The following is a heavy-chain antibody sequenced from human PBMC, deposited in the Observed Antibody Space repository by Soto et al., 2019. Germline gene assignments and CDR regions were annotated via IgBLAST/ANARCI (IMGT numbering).Heavy chain of an antibody. Sequence: PSETLRLSCAASGFTFSMYWMHWVRQVPGKGPEWVSRINDDGISTNYADSVKGRFTISRDNAKNTLYLQMNALRVEDTAVYYCTRGPRSTSTGTGAFWGQGTLVTAPQ. CDR3: TRGPRSTSTGTGAF. V-gene: IGHV3-74*01. J-gene: IGHJ4*02. CDR1: GFTFSMYW. D-gene: IGHD1-1*01. CDR2: INDDGIST.